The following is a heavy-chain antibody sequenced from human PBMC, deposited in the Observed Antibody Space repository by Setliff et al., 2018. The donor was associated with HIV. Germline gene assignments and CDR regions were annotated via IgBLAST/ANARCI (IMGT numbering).Heavy chain of an antibody. CDR1: GYSFTGHF. D-gene: IGHD3-16*01. CDR2: IDPNSTDT. V-gene: IGHV1-2*02. CDR3: ARDDGGYNYAEAFDV. J-gene: IGHJ3*01. Sequence: GASVKVSCKTSGYSFTGHFLHWVRQAPGHGLEWMGWIDPNSTDTNYALKFQGRVTFTTDTSVSTSYMELRSLRSDDTAVYYCARDDGGYNYAEAFDVWGQGTMVTVSS.